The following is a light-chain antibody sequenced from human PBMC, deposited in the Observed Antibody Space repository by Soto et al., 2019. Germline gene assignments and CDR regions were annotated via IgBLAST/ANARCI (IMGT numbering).Light chain of an antibody. CDR2: DVS. CDR3: SSYTSSSTPHYV. J-gene: IGLJ1*01. Sequence: QSVLTQPASVSGSPGQSITISCTGTSSDVGGYNYVSWYQQHPGKAPKLMIYDVSNRPSGVSNRFSGSKSGNTASLTISGIQAEDEADYYCSSYTSSSTPHYVFGTGTKLTVL. V-gene: IGLV2-14*01. CDR1: SSDVGGYNY.